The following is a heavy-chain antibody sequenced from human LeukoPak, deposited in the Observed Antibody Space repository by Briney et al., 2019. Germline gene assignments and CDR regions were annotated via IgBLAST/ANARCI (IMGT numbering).Heavy chain of an antibody. CDR3: ARTISSSWVDY. Sequence: SETLSHTCTVSGGSISSSSYYRGWIRQPPGKGLEWIGSIYYSGSTYYNPSLKSRVTISVDTSKNQFALKLSSVTAADTAVYYCARTISSSWVDYWGQGTLVTVSS. CDR1: GGSISSSSYY. D-gene: IGHD6-13*01. J-gene: IGHJ4*02. V-gene: IGHV4-39*01. CDR2: IYYSGST.